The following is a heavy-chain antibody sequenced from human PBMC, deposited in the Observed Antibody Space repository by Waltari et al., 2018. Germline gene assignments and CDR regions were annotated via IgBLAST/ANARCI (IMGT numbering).Heavy chain of an antibody. D-gene: IGHD2-21*01. V-gene: IGHV3-48*04. CDR2: ISSSSSTI. CDR3: ARDRAEVVPAAICGGDCYWYNFDI. CDR1: GFTFSSYS. J-gene: IGHJ3*02. Sequence: EVQLVESGGGLVQPGGSLRLSCAASGFTFSSYSMNWFRQAPGKGLEWGYYISSSSSTIYYADSVKGRFTISRDNAKNSLYLQMKSLRAEDTAVYYCARDRAEVVPAAICGGDCYWYNFDIWGQGTMVTVSS.